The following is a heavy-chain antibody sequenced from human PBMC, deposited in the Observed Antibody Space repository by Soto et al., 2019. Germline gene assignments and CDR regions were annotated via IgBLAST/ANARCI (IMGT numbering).Heavy chain of an antibody. CDR1: GFTFSSYS. CDR3: ARGFAAPENYRGAY. D-gene: IGHD1-7*01. CDR2: ISSSSSYI. Sequence: GSLRLSCAASGFTFSSYSMNWVRQAPGKGLEWVSSISSSSSYIYYADSVKGRFTISRDNAKNSLYLQMNSLRAEDTAVYYCARGFAAPENYRGAYWGQGTLVTVSS. J-gene: IGHJ4*02. V-gene: IGHV3-21*01.